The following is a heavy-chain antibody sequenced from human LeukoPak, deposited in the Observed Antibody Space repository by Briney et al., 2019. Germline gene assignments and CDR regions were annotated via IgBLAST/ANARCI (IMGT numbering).Heavy chain of an antibody. D-gene: IGHD3-16*02. Sequence: GGSLRLSCAASGFTFSDYYMSWIRQAPGKGLAWLSYISSSNAIYSADSVKGRFTISRDNAKNSLYLQMNSLRAEDTAVYYCARGSFLITFGGLIVWGQGTLVTVSS. CDR3: ARGSFLITFGGLIV. CDR2: ISSSNAI. J-gene: IGHJ4*02. V-gene: IGHV3-11*04. CDR1: GFTFSDYY.